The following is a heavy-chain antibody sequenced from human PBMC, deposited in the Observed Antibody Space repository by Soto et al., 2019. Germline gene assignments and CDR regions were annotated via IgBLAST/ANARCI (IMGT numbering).Heavy chain of an antibody. CDR3: AAIVVGATRHSDVDH. CDR2: MHTSGGI. Sequence: QLQLQESGPGVVKPSETLALTCTVSGAPITSNDYFWAWIRQPAGRGLEFIASMHTSGGIYHASSLKSRATMSLDTSRNQFSLKLQSVTAADTATYFCAAIVVGATRHSDVDHWGQGTLVTVSS. CDR1: GAPITSNDYF. V-gene: IGHV4-39*01. J-gene: IGHJ4*02. D-gene: IGHD2-15*01.